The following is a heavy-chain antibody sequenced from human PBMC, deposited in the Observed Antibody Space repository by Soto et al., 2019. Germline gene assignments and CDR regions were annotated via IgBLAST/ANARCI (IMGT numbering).Heavy chain of an antibody. D-gene: IGHD3-22*01. Sequence: PGGSLRLSCAASGFTFSSYAMSWVRQAPGKGLEWVSAISGSGGSTYYADSVKGRFTISRDNSKNTLYLQMNSLRAEDTAVYYCAKGHYYYDSSGYSASAFDIWGQGTMVTVSS. CDR1: GFTFSSYA. CDR3: AKGHYYYDSSGYSASAFDI. CDR2: ISGSGGST. V-gene: IGHV3-23*01. J-gene: IGHJ3*02.